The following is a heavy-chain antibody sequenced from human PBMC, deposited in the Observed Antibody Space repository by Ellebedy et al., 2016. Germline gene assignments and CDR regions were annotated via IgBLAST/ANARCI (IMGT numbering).Heavy chain of an antibody. Sequence: SVKVSCXASGGTFSSYAISWVRQAPGQGLEWMGGIIPIFGTANYAQKFQGRVTITADESTSTAYMELSSLRSEDTAVYYCAREARDYYYYYYMDVWGKGTTVTVSS. CDR3: AREARDYYYYYYMDV. CDR2: IIPIFGTA. J-gene: IGHJ6*03. CDR1: GGTFSSYA. V-gene: IGHV1-69*13.